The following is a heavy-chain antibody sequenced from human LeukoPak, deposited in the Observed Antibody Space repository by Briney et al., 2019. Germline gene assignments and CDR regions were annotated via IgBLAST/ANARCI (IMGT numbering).Heavy chain of an antibody. J-gene: IGHJ4*02. V-gene: IGHV1-18*01. CDR2: ISAYNGNT. CDR1: GYTFTSYG. Sequence: ASVKVSCKASGYTFTSYGISWVRQAPGQGLEWMGWISAYNGNTNYAQKLQGRVTMTTDASTSTAYMELRSLRSDDTAVYYCARDGLDSGYVGILDYWGQGTLVTVSS. CDR3: ARDGLDSGYVGILDY. D-gene: IGHD5-12*01.